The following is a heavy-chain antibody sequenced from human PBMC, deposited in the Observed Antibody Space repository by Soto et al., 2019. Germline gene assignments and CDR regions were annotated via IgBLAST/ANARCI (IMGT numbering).Heavy chain of an antibody. J-gene: IGHJ4*02. D-gene: IGHD7-27*01. CDR1: GFTFDDYA. CDR2: ISWNSGSI. CDR3: AKDKNWAIY. Sequence: EVQLVESGGGLVQPGRSLRLSCATSGFTFDDYAMHWVRQAPGKGLEWVPGISWNSGSIGYADSVKGRFTISRDNAKNSLYLQMNSLRAEDTALYYCAKDKNWAIYWGQGTLVTVSS. V-gene: IGHV3-9*01.